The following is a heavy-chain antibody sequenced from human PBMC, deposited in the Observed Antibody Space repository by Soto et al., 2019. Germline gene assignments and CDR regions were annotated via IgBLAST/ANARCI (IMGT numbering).Heavy chain of an antibody. J-gene: IGHJ4*02. V-gene: IGHV1-2*04. Sequence: ASVKVSCKTSGYTFTGYYMHWVRQAPGQGLEWMGWINPHSGVTNYAQKFQGWVTMTANTSISSAYMELSRLRSDDTAVYYCARARGYSYAYTPNSFHYWGQGTQLTVSS. CDR2: INPHSGVT. D-gene: IGHD5-18*01. CDR1: GYTFTGYY. CDR3: ARARGYSYAYTPNSFHY.